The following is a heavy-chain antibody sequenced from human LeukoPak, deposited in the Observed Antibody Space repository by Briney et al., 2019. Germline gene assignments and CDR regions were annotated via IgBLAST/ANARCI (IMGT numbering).Heavy chain of an antibody. CDR3: ARVAGGNWNYDQIKAIDY. V-gene: IGHV4-34*01. CDR1: GGSFSGYY. Sequence: ASETLSLTCAVYGGSFSGYYWSWIRQPPGKGLEWIGEINHSGSTNYSPSLKSRVTISVDTSKNQFSLKLSSVTAADTAVYYCARVAGGNWNYDQIKAIDYWGQGTLVTVSS. J-gene: IGHJ4*02. CDR2: INHSGST. D-gene: IGHD1-7*01.